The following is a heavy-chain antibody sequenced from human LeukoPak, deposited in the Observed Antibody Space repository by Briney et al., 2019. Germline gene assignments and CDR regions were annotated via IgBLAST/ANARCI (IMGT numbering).Heavy chain of an antibody. CDR2: TNPNSGGT. V-gene: IGHV1-2*06. D-gene: IGHD3-9*01. Sequence: ASVKVSCKASGYTFTGYYMHWVRQAPGQGLEWMGRTNPNSGGTNYAQKFQGRVTMTRDTSISTAYMELSRLRSDDTAVYYCAVVEPITIYGWYVWGQGTTVTVSS. CDR3: AVVEPITIYGWYV. J-gene: IGHJ6*02. CDR1: GYTFTGYY.